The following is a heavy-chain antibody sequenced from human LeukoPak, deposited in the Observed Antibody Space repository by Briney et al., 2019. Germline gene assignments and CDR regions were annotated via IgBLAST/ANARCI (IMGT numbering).Heavy chain of an antibody. CDR2: INHSGST. V-gene: IGHV4-34*01. CDR1: GGSISSYY. J-gene: IGHJ4*02. D-gene: IGHD3-16*02. CDR3: ARWGDYVWGTYRLYYFDY. Sequence: SETLSLTCTVSGGSISSYYWSWIRQPPGKGLEWIGEINHSGSTNYNPSLKSRVTISVDTSKNQFSLKLSSVTAADTAVYYCARWGDYVWGTYRLYYFDYWGQGTLVTVSS.